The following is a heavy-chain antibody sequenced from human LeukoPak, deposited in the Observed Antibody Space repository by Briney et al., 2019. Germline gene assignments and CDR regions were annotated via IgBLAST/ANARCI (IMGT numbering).Heavy chain of an antibody. CDR2: ISDSGYTT. D-gene: IGHD1-26*01. V-gene: IGHV3-23*01. J-gene: IGHJ4*02. Sequence: GGSLRLSCAASGFTFTHYAMTWVRQAPGKGLEWVSAISDSGYTTYYADSVKGRFTISRDNSKNTLYVQMSSLRAEDTAVYYCARAHYSGNYGDFDYWGQGTLVTVSS. CDR3: ARAHYSGNYGDFDY. CDR1: GFTFTHYA.